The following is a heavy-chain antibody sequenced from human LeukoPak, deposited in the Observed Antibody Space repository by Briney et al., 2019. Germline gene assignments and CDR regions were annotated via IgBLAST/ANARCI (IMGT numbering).Heavy chain of an antibody. CDR2: IYYSGST. Sequence: SETLSLTCTVSGGSISSYYWSWIRQPPGKGLEWIGYIYYSGSTNYNPSLKSRVTISVDTSKNQFSLKLSSVTAADTAVYYCAREQGDCSGGSCYSGLNYYYYMDVWGKGATVTISS. J-gene: IGHJ6*03. CDR3: AREQGDCSGGSCYSGLNYYYYMDV. CDR1: GGSISSYY. D-gene: IGHD2-15*01. V-gene: IGHV4-59*01.